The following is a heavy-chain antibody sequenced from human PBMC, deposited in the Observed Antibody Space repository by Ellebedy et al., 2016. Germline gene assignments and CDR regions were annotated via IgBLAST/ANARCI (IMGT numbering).Heavy chain of an antibody. J-gene: IGHJ6*02. CDR2: ITWNSGII. Sequence: SLKISXAASRFTFSFDNYSMHWVRQAPGKGLEWVSGITWNSGIIDYADSVMGRFTISRDNSKIRVYLQLNSLRVDDTAVYYCAKVRSPEFYNDYALDVWGQGTTVTVSS. CDR1: RFTFSFDNYS. V-gene: IGHV3-9*01. CDR3: AKVRSPEFYNDYALDV. D-gene: IGHD3-16*01.